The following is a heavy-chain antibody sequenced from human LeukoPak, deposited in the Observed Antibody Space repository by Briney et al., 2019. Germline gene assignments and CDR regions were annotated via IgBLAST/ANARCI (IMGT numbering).Heavy chain of an antibody. CDR1: GGSISSGGYY. V-gene: IGHV4-30-2*01. J-gene: IGHJ4*02. CDR3: ARVNLEYQLLLDY. D-gene: IGHD2-2*01. CDR2: IYHSGST. Sequence: SETLSLTCTVSGGSISSGGYYWSWIRQPPGKGLEWIGYIYHSGSTYYNPSLKSRVTISVDRSKNQFSLKLSSVTAADTAVYYCARVNLEYQLLLDYWGQGTLVTVSS.